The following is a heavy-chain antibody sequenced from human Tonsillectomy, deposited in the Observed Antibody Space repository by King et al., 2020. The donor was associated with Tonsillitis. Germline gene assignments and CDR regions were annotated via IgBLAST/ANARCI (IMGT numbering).Heavy chain of an antibody. D-gene: IGHD3-22*01. CDR3: ARDLTPYHNRSTYYQPFVY. V-gene: IGHV4-4*07. J-gene: IGHJ4*02. CDR2: IYNSGST. Sequence: QMQLQESGPGLVKPSETLSLTCTVSGDSIRGYYWSWIRQPAGKGLEWIGHIYNSGSTNYNPSLKSRVTMSLDTSKNQFSLKLRSVTAADTAVYYCARDLTPYHNRSTYYQPFVYWGQGTLVTVSS. CDR1: GDSIRGYY.